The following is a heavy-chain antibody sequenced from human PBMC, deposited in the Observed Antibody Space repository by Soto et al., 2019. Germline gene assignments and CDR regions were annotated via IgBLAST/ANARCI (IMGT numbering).Heavy chain of an antibody. J-gene: IGHJ3*02. Sequence: ASVKVSCKASGYTFTSYDINWVRQATGQGLEWMGWMNPNSGNTGYAQKFQGRVTMTRNTSISTAYMELSSLRSEDTAVYYCARGILRDYGDYGEFDAFDIWGQGTMVTVS. D-gene: IGHD4-17*01. CDR1: GYTFTSYD. CDR3: ARGILRDYGDYGEFDAFDI. V-gene: IGHV1-8*01. CDR2: MNPNSGNT.